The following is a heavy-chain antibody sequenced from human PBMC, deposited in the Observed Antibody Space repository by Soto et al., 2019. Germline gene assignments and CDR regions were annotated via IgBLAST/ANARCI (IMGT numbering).Heavy chain of an antibody. D-gene: IGHD1-7*01. V-gene: IGHV1-2*02. CDR3: AKEVELHFHY. CDR1: GYTFTGYY. Sequence: QVPLVQSGAEVKKPGASVKVSCKASGYTFTGYYLHWVRQAPGQGLEWMGWINPNSGGTNYAQKFHGRVTMTRDTSIRTAYMELSRLKSDDTAAYYCAKEVELHFHYWGQGTLVTVSS. CDR2: INPNSGGT. J-gene: IGHJ4*02.